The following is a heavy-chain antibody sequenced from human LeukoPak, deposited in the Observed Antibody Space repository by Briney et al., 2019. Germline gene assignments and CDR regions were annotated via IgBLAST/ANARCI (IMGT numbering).Heavy chain of an antibody. CDR3: ARLAVVVAATPDAFDI. CDR1: GYTFTGYY. V-gene: IGHV1-2*02. Sequence: ASVKVSCKASGYTFTGYYMHWVRQAPGQGLEWMGWINPNSGGTNYAQKFQGRVTMTRDTPISTAYMELSRLRSDDTAVYYCARLAVVVAATPDAFDIWGQGTMVTVSS. D-gene: IGHD2-15*01. J-gene: IGHJ3*02. CDR2: INPNSGGT.